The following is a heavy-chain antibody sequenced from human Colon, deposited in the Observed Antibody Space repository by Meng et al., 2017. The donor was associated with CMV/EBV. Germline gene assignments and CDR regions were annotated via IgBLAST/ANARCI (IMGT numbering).Heavy chain of an antibody. CDR1: GFLFSNYG. CDR3: VRGRSRVVNRIYWFDY. D-gene: IGHD5-12*01. CDR2: IRNDGSKK. Sequence: GGSLRLSCAASGFLFSNYGMHWVRQAPGKGLEWVAFIRNDGSKKYYVDSVKGRFTISRDNSKNTLDLQLSSLRTEDSAIYYCVRGRSRVVNRIYWFDYWGQGMLVTVSS. V-gene: IGHV3-30*02. J-gene: IGHJ4*02.